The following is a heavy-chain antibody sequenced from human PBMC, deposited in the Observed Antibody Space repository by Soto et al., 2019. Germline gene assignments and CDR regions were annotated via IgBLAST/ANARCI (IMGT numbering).Heavy chain of an antibody. Sequence: GESLKISCKASEDIFTNYWIGWVRQMPGRGLEWMGIIYPGDSDTRYSPSFQGQVTFSVDKSINTAYLHLSTLKASDTAMFYCVRRRGYSSSGAFDYWAQGTLVTVSS. V-gene: IGHV5-51*01. J-gene: IGHJ4*02. CDR3: VRRRGYSSSGAFDY. CDR1: EDIFTNYW. CDR2: IYPGDSDT. D-gene: IGHD6-6*01.